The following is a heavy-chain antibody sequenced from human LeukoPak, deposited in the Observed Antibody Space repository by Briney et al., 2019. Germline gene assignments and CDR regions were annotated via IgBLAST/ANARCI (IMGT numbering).Heavy chain of an antibody. V-gene: IGHV3-7*03. J-gene: IGHJ2*01. CDR2: IKQDGSEK. CDR1: GFTFSSYW. D-gene: IGHD3-22*01. Sequence: QSGGSLRLSCAASGFTFSSYWMSWVRQAPGKGLEWVANIKQDGSEKYYVDSVKGRFTISRDNAKNSLYLQMNSLRAEDTALYYCAKDLGYDSSGYAGYFDLWGRGTLVTVSS. CDR3: AKDLGYDSSGYAGYFDL.